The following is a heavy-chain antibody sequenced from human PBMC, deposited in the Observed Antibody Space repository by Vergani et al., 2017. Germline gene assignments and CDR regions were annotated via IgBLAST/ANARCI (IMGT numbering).Heavy chain of an antibody. CDR1: GGTVSNYA. CDR3: AVGPVVPAAVACDNNFYNYIDV. J-gene: IGHJ6*03. D-gene: IGHD2-2*01. V-gene: IGHV1-69*01. CDR2: VVPLFNRP. Sequence: QVQLVQSGAEVKKPGSSVKVSCKASGGTVSNYAISWVRQAPGQGLEWMGEVVPLFNRPNYAKRFRGRVTITADDWTNTAYLEVNSLTSEDTTVYYSAVGPVVPAAVACDNNFYNYIDVWGKGTTVTVSS.